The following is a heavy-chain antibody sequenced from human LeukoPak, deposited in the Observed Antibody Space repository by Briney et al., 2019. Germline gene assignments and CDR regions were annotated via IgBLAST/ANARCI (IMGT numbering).Heavy chain of an antibody. V-gene: IGHV3-13*04. CDR3: ARDSQYRVFDI. D-gene: IGHD3-16*02. CDR2: IGLAGDT. J-gene: IGHJ3*02. CDR1: GFTRSSYD. Sequence: PGGSLRLSCAASGFTRSSYDMHWVRQVTGKALEWVSGIGLAGDTYYLGSVKGRFTISRENAKNSLYLQMNSLRAGDTAVYYCARDSQYRVFDIWGQGTMVTVSS.